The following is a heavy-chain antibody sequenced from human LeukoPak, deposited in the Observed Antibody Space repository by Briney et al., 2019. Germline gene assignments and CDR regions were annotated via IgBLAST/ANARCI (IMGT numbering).Heavy chain of an antibody. Sequence: GGSLRLSCAASGFTFRDYGFHWVRQAPGRGLEWAAVIWHDGSKRQYADSVMGRFTISRDNSKSTVYLEMNSLRVEDTAVYHCVVVVVPAAAWQFDFWGHGTPVTVSS. CDR3: VVVVVPAAAWQFDF. D-gene: IGHD2-15*01. J-gene: IGHJ5*01. CDR2: IWHDGSKR. V-gene: IGHV3-33*03. CDR1: GFTFRDYG.